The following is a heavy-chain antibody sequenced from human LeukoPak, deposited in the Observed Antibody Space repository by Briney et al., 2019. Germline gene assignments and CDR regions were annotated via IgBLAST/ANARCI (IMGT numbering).Heavy chain of an antibody. CDR3: ARLITMVRGVIRRYYYYYMDV. V-gene: IGHV4-39*07. J-gene: IGHJ6*03. CDR1: GGSISSSSYY. CDR2: IYYSGST. Sequence: PSETLSLTCTVSGGSISSSSYYWGWIRQPPGKGLEWIGSIYYSGSTYYKPSLKSRVTISVDTSKNQFSLKLSSVTAADTAVYYCARLITMVRGVIRRYYYYYMDVWGKGTTVTVSS. D-gene: IGHD3-10*01.